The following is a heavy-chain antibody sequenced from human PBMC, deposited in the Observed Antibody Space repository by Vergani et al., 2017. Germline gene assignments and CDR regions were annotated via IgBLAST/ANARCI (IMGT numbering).Heavy chain of an antibody. J-gene: IGHJ6*03. CDR3: ARVYCRGMSCAGTDYFYHIDV. Sequence: DVQLEQSGAAVKKPGESLEISCKGSGYSFSRNWIAWVRERPGQGLEWMGMIYPGNSETRNNPSFRGQVTMSVDKSISTAYLQWSSLKASDSAMYYCARVYCRGMSCAGTDYFYHIDVWGKGTTVTVS. V-gene: IGHV5-51*03. CDR2: IYPGNSET. D-gene: IGHD3/OR15-3a*01. CDR1: GYSFSRNW.